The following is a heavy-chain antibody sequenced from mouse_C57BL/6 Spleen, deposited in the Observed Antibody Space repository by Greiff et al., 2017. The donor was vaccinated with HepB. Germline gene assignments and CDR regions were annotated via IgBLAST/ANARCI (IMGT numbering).Heavy chain of an antibody. CDR2: IWSGGST. Sequence: VQLVESGPGLVQPSQSLSITCTVSGFSLTSYGVHWVRQSPGKGLEWLGVIWSGGSTDYNAAFISRLSISKDNSNSQVFFKMNSLQADDTAIYYCASPFITTAHWYFDVWGTGTTVTVSS. CDR3: ASPFITTAHWYFDV. CDR1: GFSLTSYG. J-gene: IGHJ1*03. V-gene: IGHV2-2*01. D-gene: IGHD1-1*01.